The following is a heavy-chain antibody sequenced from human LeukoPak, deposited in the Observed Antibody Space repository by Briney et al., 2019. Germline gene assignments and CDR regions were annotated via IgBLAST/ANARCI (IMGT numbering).Heavy chain of an antibody. D-gene: IGHD2-2*01. V-gene: IGHV3-23*01. CDR3: AKDCSSTSCPFDY. CDR2: IHGTEGTT. Sequence: TGGSLRLSCAASGFTFSSYSMSWVRHAPGKGLKWVSAIHGTEGTTFYAASVKGRFTISRDNSKNTLYLQMNTLRAEDTAVYYCAKDCSSTSCPFDYWGQGTLVTVSS. J-gene: IGHJ4*02. CDR1: GFTFSSYS.